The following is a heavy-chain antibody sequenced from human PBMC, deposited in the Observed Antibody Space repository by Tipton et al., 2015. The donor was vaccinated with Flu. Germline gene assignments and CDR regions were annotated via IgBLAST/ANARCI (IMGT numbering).Heavy chain of an antibody. Sequence: TLSLTCTVSGGSVSSGSYYWSWIRQPPGKGLEWIGYIYYSGSTNYNPSLKSRVTISVDTSKNQFSLKLSSVTAADTAVYYCAREARYSSSWNGLFDPWGQGTLVTVSS. CDR3: AREARYSSSWNGLFDP. CDR2: IYYSGST. V-gene: IGHV4-61*01. J-gene: IGHJ5*02. CDR1: GGSVSSGSYY. D-gene: IGHD6-13*01.